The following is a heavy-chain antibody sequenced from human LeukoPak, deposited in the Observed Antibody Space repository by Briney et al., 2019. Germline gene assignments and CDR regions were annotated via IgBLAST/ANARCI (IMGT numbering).Heavy chain of an antibody. V-gene: IGHV3-23*01. CDR3: TSRDGDYYYYYMDV. CDR1: GFTFSSYA. J-gene: IGHJ6*03. D-gene: IGHD5-24*01. Sequence: QPGGSLRLSCAASGFTFSSYAMSWVRQAPGKGLEWVSSISDSGGRTYHADSVKGRFTISRDNSKNTLFLQMNSLRAEDTAVYYCTSRDGDYYYYYMDVWGKGTTVTISS. CDR2: ISDSGGRT.